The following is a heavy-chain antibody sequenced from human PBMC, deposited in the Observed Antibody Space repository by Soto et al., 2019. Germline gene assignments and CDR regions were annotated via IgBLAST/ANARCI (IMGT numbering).Heavy chain of an antibody. CDR2: MDWDDDK. V-gene: IGHV2-70*04. Sequence: CGPTLGNTTQTLTLTCTFSGFSLSTSGMRVSWIRQPPGKALEWLARMDWDDDKLYSTSLKTRLTISKDTSKNQVVLTMTNMDPVETATYYCARSIVAAGNRWFAPWGQGTLVTVSS. CDR1: GFSLSTSGMR. J-gene: IGHJ5*02. CDR3: ARSIVAAGNRWFAP. D-gene: IGHD6-13*01.